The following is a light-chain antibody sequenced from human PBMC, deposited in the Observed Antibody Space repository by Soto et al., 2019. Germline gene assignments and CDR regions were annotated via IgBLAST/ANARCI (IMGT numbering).Light chain of an antibody. J-gene: IGKJ4*01. CDR2: GAS. V-gene: IGKV3-11*01. CDR1: QFISNS. Sequence: PATLSVSPGERVTLSCRASQFISNSLAWYQQRPGQPPRLLIYGASTRAAGISARFSGSGSGTEFTLTISSLEPEDFAVYYCQQRSNWLTFGGGTKVDIK. CDR3: QQRSNWLT.